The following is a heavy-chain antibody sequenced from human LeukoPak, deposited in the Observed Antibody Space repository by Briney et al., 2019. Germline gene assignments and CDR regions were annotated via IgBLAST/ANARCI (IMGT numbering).Heavy chain of an antibody. CDR2: IDWDDDK. CDR3: ARSYYHYGMDV. J-gene: IGHJ6*02. CDR1: GFSLRNSGMC. Sequence: SGPALVKPTQTLTLTCTFSGFSLRNSGMCVSWIRQPPGKALEWLARIDWDDDKHYSTSLKTRLNISKDTSKNQVVLTMTNVDPVDTATYFCARSYYHYGMDVWGQGSTVTVSS. V-gene: IGHV2-70*11.